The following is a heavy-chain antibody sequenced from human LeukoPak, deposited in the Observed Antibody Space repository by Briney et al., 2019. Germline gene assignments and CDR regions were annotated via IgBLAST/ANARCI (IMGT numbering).Heavy chain of an antibody. CDR2: ISSSSSTI. J-gene: IGHJ6*02. CDR1: GFTFSSYS. CDR3: ARDRDYYYGMDV. Sequence: RPGGSLRLSCAASGFTFSSYSMNWVRQAPGKGPERVSYISSSSSTIYYADSVKGRFTTSRDNAKNSLYLQMNSLRAEDTAVYYCARDRDYYYGMDVWGQGTTVTVSS. V-gene: IGHV3-48*04.